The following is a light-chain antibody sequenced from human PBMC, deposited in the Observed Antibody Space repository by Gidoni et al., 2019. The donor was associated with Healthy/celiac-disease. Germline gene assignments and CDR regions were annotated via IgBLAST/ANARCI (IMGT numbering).Light chain of an antibody. J-gene: IGKJ4*01. CDR1: QDISNY. V-gene: IGKV1-33*01. CDR3: QQDDNLPLT. Sequence: DIQMTQSPSSLSASVGDRVTITCQASQDISNYFNWYQQKPGKAPKLLVYDASNVETGVPSRFSGRGSGTDFTFTISSLQPEDIATYYCQQDDNLPLTFGGGTKVEIK. CDR2: DAS.